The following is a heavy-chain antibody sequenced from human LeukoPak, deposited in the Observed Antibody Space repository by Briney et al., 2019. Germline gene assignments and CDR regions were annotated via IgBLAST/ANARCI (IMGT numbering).Heavy chain of an antibody. V-gene: IGHV3-11*06. D-gene: IGHD2-2*01. J-gene: IGHJ3*02. CDR3: TRDPSYQLLSADDAFDI. CDR2: IRTSSSHT. CDR1: GFSSSDYY. Sequence: RGSLCLSCAVSGFSSSDYYMSWIRQAPGGGLGWVSYIRTSSSHTKYADSVEGRFTISTDNAKNSLYLEMNSLRAEDTAVYYCTRDPSYQLLSADDAFDIWGQGTMVTVSS.